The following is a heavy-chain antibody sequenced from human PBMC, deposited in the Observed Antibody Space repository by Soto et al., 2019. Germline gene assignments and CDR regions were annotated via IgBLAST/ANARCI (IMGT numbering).Heavy chain of an antibody. Sequence: PGGSLRLSCAASGFTFGPFWMHWVRQAPGKGLVWLSHINSDGSTIVYADSVKGRFTISRDNSNNTLCLQMNSLRAEDTAVYYCAKLGISLSYPFGYWGQGILVTVSS. J-gene: IGHJ4*02. CDR1: GFTFGPFW. CDR3: AKLGISLSYPFGY. D-gene: IGHD1-1*01. V-gene: IGHV3-74*01. CDR2: INSDGSTI.